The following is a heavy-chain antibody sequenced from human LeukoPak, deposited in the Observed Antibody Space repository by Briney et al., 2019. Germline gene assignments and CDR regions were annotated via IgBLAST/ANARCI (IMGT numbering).Heavy chain of an antibody. J-gene: IGHJ4*02. Sequence: PGGSLRLSCAASGFTFSSYAMSWVRQAPGKGLEWVSAISGSGGSTYYADSVKGRFTISRDNSKNTLYLPMNSLRAEDTAVYYCAKGGVLRYFGWLFKNFDYWGQGTLVTVSS. V-gene: IGHV3-23*01. CDR1: GFTFSSYA. CDR2: ISGSGGST. D-gene: IGHD3-9*01. CDR3: AKGGVLRYFGWLFKNFDY.